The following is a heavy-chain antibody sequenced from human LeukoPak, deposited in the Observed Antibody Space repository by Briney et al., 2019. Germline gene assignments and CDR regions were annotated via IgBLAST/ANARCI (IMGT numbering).Heavy chain of an antibody. V-gene: IGHV3-53*04. CDR2: IYSGGST. CDR1: GFTVSTNY. CDR3: ARSLTPEYYFDY. D-gene: IGHD2-15*01. J-gene: IGHJ4*02. Sequence: GGSLRLSCAASGFTVSTNYMSWVRQAPGKGLEWVSVIYSGGSTYYAASVKGRFTISRHNSKSTLYLQMNSLRAEDTAVYYCARSLTPEYYFDYWGQGTLVTVSS.